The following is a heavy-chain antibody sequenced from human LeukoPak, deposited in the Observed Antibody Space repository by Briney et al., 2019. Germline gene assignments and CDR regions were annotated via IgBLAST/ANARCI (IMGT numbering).Heavy chain of an antibody. CDR3: AKGGYCSSTSCYHNWFDP. J-gene: IGHJ5*02. V-gene: IGHV3-30-3*02. CDR2: ISYDGSNK. Sequence: AGGSLRLSCAASGFTFSSYAMHWVRQAPGKGLEWVAVISYDGSNKYYADSVKGRFTISRDNSKNTLYLQMNSLRAEDTAVYYCAKGGYCSSTSCYHNWFDPWGRGTLVTVSS. D-gene: IGHD2-2*03. CDR1: GFTFSSYA.